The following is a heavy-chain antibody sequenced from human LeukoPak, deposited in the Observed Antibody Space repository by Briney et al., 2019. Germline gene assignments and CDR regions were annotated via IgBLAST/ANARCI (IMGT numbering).Heavy chain of an antibody. CDR3: ARGKGFVGHFDF. V-gene: IGHV1-69*06. J-gene: IGHJ4*02. CDR1: GGSFTNNA. D-gene: IGHD3-3*01. CDR2: ILPIFGTA. Sequence: ASEKVSCKVSGGSFTNNAISWVRQAPGQGPEWMGRILPIFGTADYAERFQGRLTLTADKTTTTAYMELTSLKIEDTAFYFCARGKGFVGHFDFWGQGTLVTVSS.